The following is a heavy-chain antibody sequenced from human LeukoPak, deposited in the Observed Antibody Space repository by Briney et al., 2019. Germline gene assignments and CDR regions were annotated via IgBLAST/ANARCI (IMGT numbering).Heavy chain of an antibody. J-gene: IGHJ4*02. Sequence: GGSLRLSCAASGFTFSTDSINSVRQAPGKGLGWVSSLSSSSTYVYYADSVKGRFTISRDNAKNSLYLQMNSLRAEDTAVYYCARVRCSGGGCFYNFDYWGQGSPVTVSS. CDR1: GFTFSTDS. CDR3: ARVRCSGGGCFYNFDY. V-gene: IGHV3-21*01. CDR2: LSSSSTYV. D-gene: IGHD2-15*01.